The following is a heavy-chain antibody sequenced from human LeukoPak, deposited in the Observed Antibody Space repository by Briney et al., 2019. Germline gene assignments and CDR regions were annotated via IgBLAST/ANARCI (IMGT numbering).Heavy chain of an antibody. Sequence: GGSLRLSCAASGFTFRDYNMNWVRQAPGKGLEWVSYITDSGSTIHYADSVNGRFTISRENAKNSLYLQMNSLRAEDSAVYYCARSIGLTGGGVDVWGRGTTVTVSS. CDR2: ITDSGSTI. V-gene: IGHV3-11*01. CDR1: GFTFRDYN. CDR3: ARSIGLTGGGVDV. J-gene: IGHJ6*02. D-gene: IGHD3-9*01.